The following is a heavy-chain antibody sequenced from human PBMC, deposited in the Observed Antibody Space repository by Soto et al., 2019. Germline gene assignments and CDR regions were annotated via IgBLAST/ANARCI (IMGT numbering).Heavy chain of an antibody. J-gene: IGHJ3*02. CDR2: ISGSGGST. CDR3: AKANGYCSGGGCYPGGIDAFDI. CDR1: GFTFSSYA. Sequence: GGSLRLSCAASGFTFSSYAMSWVRQAPGKGLEWVSAISGSGGSTYYADSVKGRFTISRDNSKNTLYLQMNSLRAEDTAVYYCAKANGYCSGGGCYPGGIDAFDIWGQGTMVTVSS. V-gene: IGHV3-23*01. D-gene: IGHD2-15*01.